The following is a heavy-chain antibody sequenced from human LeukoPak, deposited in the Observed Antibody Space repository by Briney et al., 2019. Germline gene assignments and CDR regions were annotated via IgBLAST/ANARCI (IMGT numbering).Heavy chain of an antibody. D-gene: IGHD3-22*01. Sequence: SETLSLTCTVSGGSIRSYYWSWIRQPAGKGLEWIGRISSSGSTNYNPSLKSRVTISVDTSKNQFSLKLSSVTAADTAVYFCARGPYSYDSSGAFDIWGQGTMVTVSS. CDR1: GGSIRSYY. CDR3: ARGPYSYDSSGAFDI. J-gene: IGHJ3*02. CDR2: ISSSGST. V-gene: IGHV4-4*07.